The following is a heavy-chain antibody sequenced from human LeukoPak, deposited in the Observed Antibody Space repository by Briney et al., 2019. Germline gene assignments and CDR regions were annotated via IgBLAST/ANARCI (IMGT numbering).Heavy chain of an antibody. Sequence: GGSLRLSCAASGFTFSSYGMSWVRQAPGKGLEWVSAISGSGGSTYYADSVKGRFTISRDNSKNTLYLQMNSLRAEDTAVYYCAKGTTVRFYYYYMDVWGKGTTVTISS. V-gene: IGHV3-23*01. CDR1: GFTFSSYG. J-gene: IGHJ6*03. CDR3: AKGTTVRFYYYYMDV. D-gene: IGHD4-17*01. CDR2: ISGSGGST.